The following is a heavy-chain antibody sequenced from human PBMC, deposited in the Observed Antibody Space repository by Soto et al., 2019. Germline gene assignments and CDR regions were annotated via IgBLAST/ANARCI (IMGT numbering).Heavy chain of an antibody. Sequence: VASVKVSCKASGYTFTSYGISWVRQAPGQGLEWMGWISAYNGNTNYAQKLQGRVTMTTDTSTSTAYMELRSLRSDDTAVYYCARVMKYYDILTGYYPFDYWGQGTLVTVSS. CDR1: GYTFTSYG. CDR2: ISAYNGNT. CDR3: ARVMKYYDILTGYYPFDY. D-gene: IGHD3-9*01. J-gene: IGHJ4*02. V-gene: IGHV1-18*01.